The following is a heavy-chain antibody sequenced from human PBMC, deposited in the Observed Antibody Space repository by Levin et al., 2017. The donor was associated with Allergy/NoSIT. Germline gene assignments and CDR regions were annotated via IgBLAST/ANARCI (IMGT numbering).Heavy chain of an antibody. CDR1: GFTFSSYA. V-gene: IGHV3-23*01. D-gene: IGHD2-21*01. CDR2: ISGSGVST. Sequence: GGSLRLSCAASGFTFSSYAMSWVRQAPGKGLEWVSTISGSGVSTFYADSVRGRFTISRDNSRSTMYLHINSPRGEDTATYYCAKDREVPVVADALDFWGQGTMVTVSS. J-gene: IGHJ3*01. CDR3: AKDREVPVVADALDF.